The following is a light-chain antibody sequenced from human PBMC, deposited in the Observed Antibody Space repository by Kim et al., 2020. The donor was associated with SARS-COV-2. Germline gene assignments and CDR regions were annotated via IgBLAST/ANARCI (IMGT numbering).Light chain of an antibody. CDR1: KLGDKY. J-gene: IGLJ2*01. Sequence: SYELTQPPSVSVSPGQTASITCSGDKLGDKYACWYQQKPGQSPVLVIYEDSKRPSGIPERFSGSNSGNTATLTISRSQAMDEADYYCQAWDSSTVVFGG. CDR3: QAWDSSTVV. CDR2: EDS. V-gene: IGLV3-1*01.